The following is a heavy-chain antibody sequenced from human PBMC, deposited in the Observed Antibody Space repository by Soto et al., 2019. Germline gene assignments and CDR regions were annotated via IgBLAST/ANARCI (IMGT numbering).Heavy chain of an antibody. CDR2: ITASGGRT. J-gene: IGHJ4*02. V-gene: IGHV3-23*01. D-gene: IGHD2-2*01. Sequence: GGSLRLSCTASGFTFSSYAMTWVRQAPGRGLEGVSGITASGGRTYYADSVKGRFTISRDNSKRTLYLQMNSLRAEDTAVYYCAKDCSSTSCYGLYYWGQGTLVTVSS. CDR3: AKDCSSTSCYGLYY. CDR1: GFTFSSYA.